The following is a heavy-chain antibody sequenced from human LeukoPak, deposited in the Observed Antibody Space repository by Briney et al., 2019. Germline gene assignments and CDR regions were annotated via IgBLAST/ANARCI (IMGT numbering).Heavy chain of an antibody. CDR2: ITNSGDNT. J-gene: IGHJ4*02. CDR3: AKAPMEDSWYIHFDY. CDR1: GFTFCSYA. Sequence: GGSLRLSCAASGFTFCSYAMSWVRQAPGKGLEWVSAITNSGDNTYYADSVKGRFTISRDNPKNTLYLQINSLRAEDTAIYYCAKAPMEDSWYIHFDYWGQGTLVTVSS. V-gene: IGHV3-23*01. D-gene: IGHD6-13*01.